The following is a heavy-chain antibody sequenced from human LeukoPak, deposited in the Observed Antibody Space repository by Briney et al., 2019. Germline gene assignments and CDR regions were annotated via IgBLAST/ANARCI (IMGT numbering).Heavy chain of an antibody. D-gene: IGHD3-10*01. V-gene: IGHV4-59*08. CDR3: ARHYGSGSYPLDY. CDR1: GAXISSYY. CDR2: IHYSGST. Sequence: SETLSLTCTVSGAXISSYYCSWIRQPPVKGLEYIGYIHYSGSTNYNPSLKSRITMSVDTSKNQFSLNLRSVTAADTAVYYCARHYGSGSYPLDYWGQGTLVTVSS. J-gene: IGHJ4*02.